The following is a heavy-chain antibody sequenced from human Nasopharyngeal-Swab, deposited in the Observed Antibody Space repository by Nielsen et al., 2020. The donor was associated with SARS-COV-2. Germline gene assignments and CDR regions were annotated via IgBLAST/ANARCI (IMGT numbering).Heavy chain of an antibody. Sequence: ASVKVSCKASGYTFTSYGISWVRQAPGQGLEWMGWINPNSGGTNYAQKFQGRVTMTRDTSISTAYMELSRLRSDDTAVYYCARGGPRADPAYYYGMDVWGQGTTVTVSS. D-gene: IGHD3/OR15-3a*01. CDR1: GYTFTSYG. CDR2: INPNSGGT. V-gene: IGHV1-2*02. J-gene: IGHJ6*02. CDR3: ARGGPRADPAYYYGMDV.